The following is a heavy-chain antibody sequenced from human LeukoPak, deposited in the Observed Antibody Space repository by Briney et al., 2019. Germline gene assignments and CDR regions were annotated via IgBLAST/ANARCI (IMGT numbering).Heavy chain of an antibody. J-gene: IGHJ4*02. D-gene: IGHD4-17*01. Sequence: GGSLRLSCTASGFTFSTYGMHWVRQAPGKWLGWVALDGNVKVYADSVKGRFTISRDNSKNTLYIELNSLRAEDTAVYYCARVLTVTFDSWGQGTLVTVSS. V-gene: IGHV3-33*01. CDR3: ARVLTVTFDS. CDR2: DGNVK. CDR1: GFTFSTYG.